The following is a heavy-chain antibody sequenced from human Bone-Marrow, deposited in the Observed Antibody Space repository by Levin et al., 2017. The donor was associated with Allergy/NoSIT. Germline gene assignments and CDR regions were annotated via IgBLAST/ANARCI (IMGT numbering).Heavy chain of an antibody. CDR2: TNSDGSSI. CDR1: GFTFSSYW. Sequence: PGGSLRLSCAASGFTFSSYWMHWVRQAPGKGLVWVSLTNSDGSSISYADSVKGRFTISRDNAKNTLYLQMNSLRAEDTAVYYCAGVGAVAGRGIDYWGQGTLVTVSS. V-gene: IGHV3-74*01. J-gene: IGHJ4*02. D-gene: IGHD6-19*01. CDR3: AGVGAVAGRGIDY.